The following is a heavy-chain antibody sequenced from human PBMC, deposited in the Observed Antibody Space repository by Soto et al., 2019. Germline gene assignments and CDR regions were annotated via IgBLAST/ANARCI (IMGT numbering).Heavy chain of an antibody. V-gene: IGHV4-4*02. CDR1: GGSISSSNW. Sequence: SETLSLTCAVSGGSISSSNWWSWVRQPPGKGLEWIGEIYHSGITNYNPSLKSRVTISVDKSKNQFSLKLSSVTAADTAVYYCARDLWGAAAAADYWGQGTLVTVSS. J-gene: IGHJ4*02. D-gene: IGHD6-13*01. CDR3: ARDLWGAAAAADY. CDR2: IYHSGIT.